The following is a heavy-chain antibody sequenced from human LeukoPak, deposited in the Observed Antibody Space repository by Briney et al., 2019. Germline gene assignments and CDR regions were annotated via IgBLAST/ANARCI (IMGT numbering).Heavy chain of an antibody. CDR1: GGSIISGSKY. CDR2: IYYSGTT. V-gene: IGHV4-39*07. Sequence: SETLSLTCTVSGGSIISGSKYWGWIRQAPGTGLEWIGSIYYSGTTYYNPSLKSRVTMSVDTSKNQFSLKLSSVTAADTAVYYCARYYYDSSGSPLDYWGQGTLVTVSS. J-gene: IGHJ4*02. D-gene: IGHD3-22*01. CDR3: ARYYYDSSGSPLDY.